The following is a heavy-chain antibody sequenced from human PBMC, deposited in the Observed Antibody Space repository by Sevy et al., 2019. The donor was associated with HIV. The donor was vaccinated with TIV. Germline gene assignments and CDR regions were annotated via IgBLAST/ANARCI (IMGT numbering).Heavy chain of an antibody. CDR2: ISGCGGST. Sequence: GGSLRLSCAASGFTFSSYAMSWVRQAPGKGLEWVSAISGCGGSTYYAGSVKGRFTISRDNSKNTLYLQMNSLRAEDMAVYYCAKDPGSFAAGFSFDYWGQGTLVTVSS. J-gene: IGHJ4*02. V-gene: IGHV3-23*01. CDR3: AKDPGSFAAGFSFDY. D-gene: IGHD6-13*01. CDR1: GFTFSSYA.